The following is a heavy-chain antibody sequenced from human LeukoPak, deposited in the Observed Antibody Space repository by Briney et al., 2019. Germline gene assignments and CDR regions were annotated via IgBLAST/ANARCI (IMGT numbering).Heavy chain of an antibody. Sequence: GGSLRLSCAASGFTFSSYSMNWVRQAPGKGLEWVSSVSSSSSYIYYADSVKGRFTISTDNAKNSLYLQMNSLRAEDTAVYYCARNLPYNYYGSGSYYTAIDYWGQGTLVTVSS. CDR2: VSSSSSYI. V-gene: IGHV3-21*01. CDR1: GFTFSSYS. J-gene: IGHJ4*02. CDR3: ARNLPYNYYGSGSYYTAIDY. D-gene: IGHD3-10*01.